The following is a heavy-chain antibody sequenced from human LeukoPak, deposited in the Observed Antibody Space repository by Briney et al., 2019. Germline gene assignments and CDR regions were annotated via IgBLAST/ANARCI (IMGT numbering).Heavy chain of an antibody. CDR1: GFRFTDYT. D-gene: IGHD5-24*01. CDR2: VSFSSTYI. Sequence: GGSLRLSCAASGFRFTDYTMNWVRQAPGKGLEWVSSVSFSSTYIYYADSVRGRFTVSRDNAKNSLYLQMNSLGDGDTAVYYCARQRLGYYLDSWGQGTLVTVSS. V-gene: IGHV3-21*01. CDR3: ARQRLGYYLDS. J-gene: IGHJ4*02.